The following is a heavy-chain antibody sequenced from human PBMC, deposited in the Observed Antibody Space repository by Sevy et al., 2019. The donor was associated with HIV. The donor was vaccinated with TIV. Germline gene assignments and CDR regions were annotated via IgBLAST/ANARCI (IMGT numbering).Heavy chain of an antibody. CDR3: ARVGPRGYDFWNRGNWKWFDP. D-gene: IGHD3-3*01. Sequence: SKTLSLTCAVYGGSFSGYYWSWIRQPPGKGLEWIGEINHSGSTNYNPSLKSRVTISVDTSKNQFSMKLSSVTAADTAVYYCARVGPRGYDFWNRGNWKWFDPWGQGTLVTVSS. CDR2: INHSGST. V-gene: IGHV4-34*01. CDR1: GGSFSGYY. J-gene: IGHJ5*02.